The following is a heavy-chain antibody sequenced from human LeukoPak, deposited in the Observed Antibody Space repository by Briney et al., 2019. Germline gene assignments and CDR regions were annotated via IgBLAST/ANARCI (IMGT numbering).Heavy chain of an antibody. V-gene: IGHV3-66*01. CDR1: GFIVSDSY. CDR2: INTGGDP. D-gene: IGHD6-13*01. CDR3: AKASPGKEAAGYFDY. J-gene: IGHJ4*02. Sequence: GGSLRLSCAASGFIVSDSYMSWVRQAPGKGLEWASLINTGGDPYYADSVKDRFTISRDSSKNTLDLQMSSLRAEDTAVYYCAKASPGKEAAGYFDYWGQGTLVTVSS.